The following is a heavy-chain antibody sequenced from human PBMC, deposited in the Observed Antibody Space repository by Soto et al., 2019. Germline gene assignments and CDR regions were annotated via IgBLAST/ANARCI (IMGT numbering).Heavy chain of an antibody. Sequence: GGSLRLSCAASGFTFSDYYIHWIRRAPGKGLEWISYISGNGEIIQYAASARGRFTISRDNAENSVYLKMDRLRAEVTSLYYCARDVDADFRTDFDYWGRGTLVTVSS. V-gene: IGHV3-11*01. CDR3: ARDVDADFRTDFDY. CDR1: GFTFSDYY. CDR2: ISGNGEII. D-gene: IGHD4-17*01. J-gene: IGHJ4*02.